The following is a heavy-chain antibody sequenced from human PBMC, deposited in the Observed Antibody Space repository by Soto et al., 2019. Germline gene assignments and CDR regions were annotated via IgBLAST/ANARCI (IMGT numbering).Heavy chain of an antibody. CDR3: ARINVLLWFGESTPTNNWFDP. CDR1: GGSISSYY. V-gene: IGHV4-59*01. J-gene: IGHJ5*02. CDR2: IYYSGST. D-gene: IGHD3-10*01. Sequence: TLSLTCTVSGGSISSYYWSWIRQPPGKGLEWIGYIYYSGSTNYNPSLKSRVTISVDTSKNQFSLKLSSVTAADTAVYYCARINVLLWFGESTPTNNWFDPWGQGTLVTVSS.